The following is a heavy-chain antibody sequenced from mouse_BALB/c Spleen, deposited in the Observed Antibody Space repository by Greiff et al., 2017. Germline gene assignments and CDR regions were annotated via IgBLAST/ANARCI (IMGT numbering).Heavy chain of an antibody. J-gene: IGHJ2*01. Sequence: EVKVVESGPSLVKPSQTLSLTCSVTGDSITSGYWNWIRKFPGNKLEYMGYISYSGSTYYNPSLKSRISITRDTSKNQYYLQLNSVTTEDTATYYCARSHYYGSFYFDYWGQGTTLTVSS. CDR3: ARSHYYGSFYFDY. D-gene: IGHD1-1*01. V-gene: IGHV3-8*02. CDR1: GDSITSGY. CDR2: ISYSGST.